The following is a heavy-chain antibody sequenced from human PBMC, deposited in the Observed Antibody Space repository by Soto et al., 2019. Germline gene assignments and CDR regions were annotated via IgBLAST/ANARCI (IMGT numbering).Heavy chain of an antibody. J-gene: IGHJ6*02. CDR2: ISWNSGNK. CDR3: AKEAGLVRFFDWLSNGLDV. V-gene: IGHV3-9*01. Sequence: EVQLVESGGDLVQPGRSLRLSCAASGFTFDDYAMHWVRQAPGKGLEWVSGISWNSGNKGYADSVKVRFTISRDNAKNFLYLEMNSLRAEDTALYYCAKEAGLVRFFDWLSNGLDVWGQGTAVTVS. CDR1: GFTFDDYA. D-gene: IGHD3-9*01.